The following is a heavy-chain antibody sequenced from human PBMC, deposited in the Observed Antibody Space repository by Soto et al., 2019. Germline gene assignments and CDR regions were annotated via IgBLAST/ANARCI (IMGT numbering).Heavy chain of an antibody. D-gene: IGHD2-2*01. J-gene: IGHJ4*02. V-gene: IGHV4-59*12. Sequence: SETLSLTCSVSGGSITSYYWSWIRQPPGKGLEWIAYIYYSGSTYYNPSLKSRVTISVDTSKNQFSLKLSSVTAADTAVYYCARSSTSANYFDYWGQGTLVTVSS. CDR3: ARSSTSANYFDY. CDR2: IYYSGST. CDR1: GGSITSYY.